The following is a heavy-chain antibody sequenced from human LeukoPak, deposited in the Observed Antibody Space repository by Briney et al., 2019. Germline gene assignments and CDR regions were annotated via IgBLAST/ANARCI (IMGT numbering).Heavy chain of an antibody. CDR2: ISSNGGST. CDR1: GFTFSSYA. Sequence: EGSLRLSCAASGFTFSSYAMHWVRQAPGKGLEYVSAISSNGGSTYYADSVKGRFTISRDNSKNTLYLQMGSLRAEDMAVYYCARGYCSGGSCPLDYWGQGTLVTVSS. J-gene: IGHJ4*02. V-gene: IGHV3-64*02. D-gene: IGHD2-15*01. CDR3: ARGYCSGGSCPLDY.